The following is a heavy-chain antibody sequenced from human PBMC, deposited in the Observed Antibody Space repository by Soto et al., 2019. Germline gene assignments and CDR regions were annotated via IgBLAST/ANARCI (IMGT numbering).Heavy chain of an antibody. Sequence: SETLSLTCTVSGGSISSSSYYWGWIRQPPGKGLEWVGSIYYSGSTYYNPSLKSRVTISVDTSKNQFSLKLSSVTAADTAVYYCARGPGDGYKYFDYWGQGTLVT. D-gene: IGHD5-12*01. J-gene: IGHJ4*02. V-gene: IGHV4-39*07. CDR3: ARGPGDGYKYFDY. CDR1: GGSISSSSYY. CDR2: IYYSGST.